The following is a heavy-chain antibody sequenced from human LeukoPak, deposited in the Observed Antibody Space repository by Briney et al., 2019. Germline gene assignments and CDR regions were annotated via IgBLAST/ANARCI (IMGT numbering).Heavy chain of an antibody. CDR2: LIPIFNTA. D-gene: IGHD3-22*01. CDR3: ARDSSGYYYTDY. V-gene: IGHV1-69*05. CDR1: GDTFSSYA. Sequence: ASVKVSCKASGDTFSSYAISWVRQAPGQGLEWMGGLIPIFNTANYAQKFQGRVTITTDESTSTAYMELSSLRSEDTAVYYCARDSSGYYYTDYWGQGTLVTVSS. J-gene: IGHJ4*02.